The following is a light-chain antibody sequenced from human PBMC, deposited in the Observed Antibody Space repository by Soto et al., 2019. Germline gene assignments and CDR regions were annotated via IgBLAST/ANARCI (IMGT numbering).Light chain of an antibody. CDR3: REYNNWHGMHT. Sequence: EVMMTQSPATLSVSLGERATLSCRASQSVSSNLTCYQQKPGQAPRLLIYGAFTRATGIPARFSGSGSRTEFTLSISSLQAEDSAVYYCREYNNWHGMHTFGQGTKLEIK. V-gene: IGKV3-15*01. CDR1: QSVSSN. J-gene: IGKJ2*01. CDR2: GAF.